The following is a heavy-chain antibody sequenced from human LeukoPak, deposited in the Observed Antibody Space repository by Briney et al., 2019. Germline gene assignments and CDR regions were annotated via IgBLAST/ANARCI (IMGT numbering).Heavy chain of an antibody. Sequence: PGGTLRLSCAASGFTFSSYGMSCVRQAPGKGLEWVSAISGSGGSTYYADSGKGRFTISRYNSKNTLYLQMNSLRAEDTAVYYCAKDDRWLQFCCWGQGTLVTVSA. D-gene: IGHD5-24*01. CDR2: ISGSGGST. CDR1: GFTFSSYG. CDR3: AKDDRWLQFCC. J-gene: IGHJ4*02. V-gene: IGHV3-23*01.